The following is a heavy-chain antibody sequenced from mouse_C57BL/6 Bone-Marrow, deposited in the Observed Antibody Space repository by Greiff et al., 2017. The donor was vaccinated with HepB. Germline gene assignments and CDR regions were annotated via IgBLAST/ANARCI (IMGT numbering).Heavy chain of an antibody. V-gene: IGHV2-9-1*01. CDR1: GFSLTSYA. Sequence: QVQLQQSGPGLVAPSQSLSITCTVSGFSLTSYAISWVRQPPGKGLEWLGVIWTGGGTNYNSALKSRLSISKDNSKSQVFLKMNSLQTDDTARYYCARMRVIYYEDFDYWGQGTTLTVSS. CDR3: ARMRVIYYEDFDY. J-gene: IGHJ2*01. CDR2: IWTGGGT. D-gene: IGHD2-4*01.